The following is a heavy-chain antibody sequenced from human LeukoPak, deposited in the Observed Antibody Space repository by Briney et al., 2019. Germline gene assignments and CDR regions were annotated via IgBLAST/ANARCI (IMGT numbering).Heavy chain of an antibody. J-gene: IGHJ6*02. CDR2: IKQDGSEK. Sequence: GGSLRLSCTASGFTFSTYAMSWVRQAPGKGLEWVANIKQDGSEKYYVDSVKGRFTISRDNAKNSLYLQMNSLRAEDTAVYYCARGGGSIAVAGTSYYYYGMDVWGQGTTVTVSS. V-gene: IGHV3-7*05. CDR1: GFTFSTYA. CDR3: ARGGGSIAVAGTSYYYYGMDV. D-gene: IGHD6-19*01.